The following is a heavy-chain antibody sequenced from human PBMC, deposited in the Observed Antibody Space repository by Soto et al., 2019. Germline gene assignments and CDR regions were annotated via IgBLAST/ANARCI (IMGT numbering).Heavy chain of an antibody. V-gene: IGHV3-30-3*01. CDR1: GFTFSSYA. Sequence: GGSLRLSCAASGFTFSSYAMHWVRQAPGKGLEWVAVISYDGSNKYYADSVKGRFTISRDNSKNTLYLQMNSLRAEDTAVYYCARTITLTPLTYYYYYGMDVWGQGTTVTVSS. J-gene: IGHJ6*02. CDR3: ARTITLTPLTYYYYYGMDV. CDR2: ISYDGSNK.